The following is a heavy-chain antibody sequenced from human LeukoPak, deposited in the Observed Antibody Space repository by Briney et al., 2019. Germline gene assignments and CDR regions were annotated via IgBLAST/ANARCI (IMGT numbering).Heavy chain of an antibody. D-gene: IGHD1-1*01. CDR2: IYTSGST. CDR3: ASEGTTFSSFDY. V-gene: IGHV4-61*02. CDR1: GDSISSGSYY. Sequence: PSETLSLTCTVSGDSISSGSYYWSWIRQPAGKGLEWIGRIYTSGSTNYNPSLKSRVTISVDTSKNQFSLKLNSVIATDTAVYYCASEGTTFSSFDYWGQGTLVTVSS. J-gene: IGHJ4*02.